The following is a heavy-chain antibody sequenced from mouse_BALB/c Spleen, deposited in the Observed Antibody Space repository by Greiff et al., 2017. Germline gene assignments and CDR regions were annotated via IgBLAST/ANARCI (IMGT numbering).Heavy chain of an antibody. J-gene: IGHJ3*01. CDR2: ISCYNGAT. CDR3: ARSGSSYDLFAY. CDR1: GYSFTDYY. V-gene: IGHV1S34*01. D-gene: IGHD1-1*01. Sequence: LVKTGASVKISCKASGYSFTDYYMHWVKQSHGKSLEWIGYISCYNGATSYNQKFKGKATFTVDTSSSTAYMQFNSLTSEDSAVYYCARSGSSYDLFAYWGQGTLVTVSA.